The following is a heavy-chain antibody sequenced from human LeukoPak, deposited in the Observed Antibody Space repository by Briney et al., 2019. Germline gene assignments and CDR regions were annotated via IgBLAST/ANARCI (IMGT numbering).Heavy chain of an antibody. CDR1: GYTFTGYY. V-gene: IGHV1-2*02. CDR3: TRELEMWQYLPND. D-gene: IGHD5-24*01. Sequence: ASVKVSCKASGYTFTGYYMHWVRQAPGQGLEWMGWINPNSGGINYAQKFQGRVTLTRDTSISTAYMELSRLKSDDTAVYYCTRELEMWQYLPNDWGQVTLVTVSS. J-gene: IGHJ4*02. CDR2: INPNSGGI.